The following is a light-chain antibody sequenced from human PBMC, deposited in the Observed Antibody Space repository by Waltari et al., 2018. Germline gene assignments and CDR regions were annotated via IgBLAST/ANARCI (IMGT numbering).Light chain of an antibody. CDR1: QSLVHSDGNTH. J-gene: IGKJ2*01. CDR3: MQGTHWPYT. V-gene: IGKV2-30*02. CDR2: RVS. Sequence: DVVMTQSPLSLPVTLGQTASISCKSSQSLVHSDGNTHLNWFQQRPGQSPRRLIYRVSNRDSWVPDRFSGSGSGTDFTLKISRVEADDVGVYYCMQGTHWPYTFGQGTKLDIK.